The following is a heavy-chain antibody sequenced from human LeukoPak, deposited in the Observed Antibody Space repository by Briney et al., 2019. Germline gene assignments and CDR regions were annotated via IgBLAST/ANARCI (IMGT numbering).Heavy chain of an antibody. J-gene: IGHJ4*02. CDR3: ARDSRSSGSRESFYYFDY. V-gene: IGHV1-69*13. CDR2: IIPIFGTA. CDR1: GGTFSSYA. Sequence: ASVKVSCKASGGTFSSYAISWVRQAPGQGLEWMGGIIPIFGTANYAQKFQGRVTIAADESTSTAYMELSSLRSEDTAVYYCARDSRSSGSRESFYYFDYWGQGTLVTVSS. D-gene: IGHD6-19*01.